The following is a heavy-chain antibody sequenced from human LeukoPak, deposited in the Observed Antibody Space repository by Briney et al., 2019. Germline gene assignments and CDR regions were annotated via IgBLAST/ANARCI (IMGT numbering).Heavy chain of an antibody. D-gene: IGHD4-17*01. CDR2: INTNTGNP. CDR3: ARDFNGDYGPALDY. V-gene: IGHV7-4-1*02. CDR1: GYTFTSYA. Sequence: ASVKVSCKASGYTFTSYARNWVRQAPGQGLEWMGWINTNTGNPTYAQGFAGRFVFSLDTSVSTAYLQISSLKAEDTAVYYCARDFNGDYGPALDYWGRGTLVTVSS. J-gene: IGHJ4*02.